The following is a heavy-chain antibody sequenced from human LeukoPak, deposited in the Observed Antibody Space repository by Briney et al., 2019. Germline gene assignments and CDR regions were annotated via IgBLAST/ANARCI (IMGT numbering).Heavy chain of an antibody. CDR1: GFTFSSYA. CDR2: ISYDGSYK. V-gene: IGHV3-30-3*01. D-gene: IGHD4-17*01. Sequence: GGSLRLSCAASGFTFSSYAMRWVRQAPGKGLEWVAVISYDGSYKYYADSVKGRFTISRDNSKNTLYLQMNSLRAEDTAVYYCAREVTVTTETAFDIWGQGTAVTVSS. CDR3: AREVTVTTETAFDI. J-gene: IGHJ3*02.